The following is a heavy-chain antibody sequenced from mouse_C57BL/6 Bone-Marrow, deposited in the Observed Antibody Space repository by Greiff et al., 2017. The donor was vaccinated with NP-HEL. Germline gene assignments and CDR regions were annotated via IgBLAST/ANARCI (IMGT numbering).Heavy chain of an antibody. V-gene: IGHV1-63*01. CDR1: GYTFTNYW. D-gene: IGHD2-5*01. Sequence: VQLHQSGAELVRPGTSVKMSCKASGYTFTNYWIGWAKQRPGHGLEWIGDIYPGGGYTNYNEKFKGKATLTADKSSSTAYMQFSSLTSEDSAIYYCARSRSNYLFDYWGQGTTLTVSS. J-gene: IGHJ2*01. CDR2: IYPGGGYT. CDR3: ARSRSNYLFDY.